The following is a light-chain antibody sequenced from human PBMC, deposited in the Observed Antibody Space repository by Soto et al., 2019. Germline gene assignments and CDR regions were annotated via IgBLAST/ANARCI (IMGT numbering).Light chain of an antibody. CDR3: QQYNNWPRT. Sequence: DIVFTHSPAPLSLSPGEITTLSCTASQSGSTNLAWYQQRPGQAPRRLIYGASTRATGIPARFSGSGSGTEFTLTISSLQAEDVAVYYCQQYNNWPRTFGQGTKVDIK. CDR1: QSGSTN. J-gene: IGKJ1*01. V-gene: IGKV3-15*01. CDR2: GAS.